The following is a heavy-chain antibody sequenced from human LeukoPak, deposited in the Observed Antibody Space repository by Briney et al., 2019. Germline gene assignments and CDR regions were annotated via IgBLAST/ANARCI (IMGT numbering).Heavy chain of an antibody. CDR1: GGTFSSYA. D-gene: IGHD6-6*01. V-gene: IGHV1-69*05. J-gene: IGHJ6*03. Sequence: GASVKVSCKASGGTFSSYAISWVRQAPGQGLEWMGGIIPIFGTANYAQKFQGRVTITTDESTSTAYMELSSLRSEDTAVYYCARATREYSSSLNYYYMDVWGKGTTVTVSS. CDR2: IIPIFGTA. CDR3: ARATREYSSSLNYYYMDV.